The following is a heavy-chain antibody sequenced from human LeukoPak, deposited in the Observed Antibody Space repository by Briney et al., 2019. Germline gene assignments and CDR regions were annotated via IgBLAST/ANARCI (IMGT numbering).Heavy chain of an antibody. CDR2: IRYDGSNK. J-gene: IGHJ4*02. D-gene: IGHD3-3*01. Sequence: GGSLRLSCAASGFTFSSYGMHWVRQAPGKGLEWVAFIRYDGSNKYYADSVKGRFTISRDNSKNTLYLQMNSLRAEDTAVYYCAKEGSKYYDFWSGYYPFDYWGQGTLVTVSS. CDR3: AKEGSKYYDFWSGYYPFDY. CDR1: GFTFSSYG. V-gene: IGHV3-30*02.